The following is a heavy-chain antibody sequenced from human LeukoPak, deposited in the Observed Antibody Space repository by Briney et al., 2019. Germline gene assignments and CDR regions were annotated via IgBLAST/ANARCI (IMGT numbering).Heavy chain of an antibody. V-gene: IGHV3-21*01. CDR2: ISSSSCYI. D-gene: IGHD4-17*01. Sequence: GGSLRLSCAASGFTFSSYSMNWVRQAPGKGLEWVSSISSSSCYIYYADSVKGRFTISRDNAKNSLYLQMNSLRAEDTAVYYCARDAYGDYVRARGWFDPWGQGTLVTVSS. J-gene: IGHJ5*02. CDR1: GFTFSSYS. CDR3: ARDAYGDYVRARGWFDP.